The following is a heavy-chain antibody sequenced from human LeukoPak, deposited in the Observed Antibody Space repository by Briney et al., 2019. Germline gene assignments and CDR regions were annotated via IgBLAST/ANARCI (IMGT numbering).Heavy chain of an antibody. V-gene: IGHV4-4*07. D-gene: IGHD6-19*01. Sequence: SETLSLTCTVSGGSISSYYWSWIRQPAGKGLEWIGRIYTSGSTNYNPSLKSRVTMSVDTSKNQFSLKLSSVTAADTAVYYCARDSRRGWSYYFDYWGQGTLVTVPS. CDR3: ARDSRRGWSYYFDY. J-gene: IGHJ4*02. CDR1: GGSISSYY. CDR2: IYTSGST.